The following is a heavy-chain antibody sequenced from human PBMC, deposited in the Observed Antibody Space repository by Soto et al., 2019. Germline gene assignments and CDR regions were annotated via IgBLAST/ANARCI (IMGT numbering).Heavy chain of an antibody. CDR1: GYTFTSYV. J-gene: IGHJ4*02. CDR3: ARGGRGYSHGYY. Sequence: QVQLVQSGAEVKKPGASVKVSCKASGYTFTSYVISSVRQAPGQGLEWMGWISAYDGNTNYAQKLQGRVTMTTDAPTGTAYTELRSLRAADTAVYYCARGGRGYSHGYYWGQGTLVSVSS. CDR2: ISAYDGNT. D-gene: IGHD5-18*01. V-gene: IGHV1-18*01.